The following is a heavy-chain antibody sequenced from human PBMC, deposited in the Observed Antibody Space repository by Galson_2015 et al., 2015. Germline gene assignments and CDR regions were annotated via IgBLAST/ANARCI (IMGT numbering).Heavy chain of an antibody. CDR2: MDWDDDT. CDR1: GFSLSTSGLR. D-gene: IGHD1-7*01. J-gene: IGHJ4*02. CDR3: ARLGNYHDFDY. Sequence: PALVKPTQTLTLTCTFSGFSLSTSGLRAGWIRQPPGKALEGLASMDWDDDTYSNTSLWTRLTISKDTSKNQVVLTMTNMDPVDTATYYCARLGNYHDFDYWGQGTLVAVSS. V-gene: IGHV2-70*04.